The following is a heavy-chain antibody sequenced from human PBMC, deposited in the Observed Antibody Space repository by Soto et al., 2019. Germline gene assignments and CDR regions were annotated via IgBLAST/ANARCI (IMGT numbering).Heavy chain of an antibody. CDR2: IWYDGSNK. J-gene: IGHJ6*02. V-gene: IGHV3-33*01. Sequence: GGSLRLSCAASGFTFSSYGMHWVRQAPGKGLEWVAVIWYDGSNKYYADSVKGRFTISRDNSKNTLYLQMNSLRAEDTAVYYCARDTMDIVVVVAATGPQDYYYGMDVWGQGTTVTVSS. CDR3: ARDTMDIVVVVAATGPQDYYYGMDV. CDR1: GFTFSSYG. D-gene: IGHD2-15*01.